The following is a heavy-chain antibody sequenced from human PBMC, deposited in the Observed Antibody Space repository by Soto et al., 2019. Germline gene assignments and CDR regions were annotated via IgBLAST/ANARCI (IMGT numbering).Heavy chain of an antibody. Sequence: QVQLVESGGGVVQPGRSLRLSCAASGFTFSSYGMHWVRQAPGKGLEWVAVISYDGSNKYYADSVKGRFTISRDNSKNTLYLQMNSLRAEDTAVYYCSIVVVTAHDAFDIWGQGTMVTVSS. V-gene: IGHV3-30*03. CDR1: GFTFSSYG. J-gene: IGHJ3*02. D-gene: IGHD2-21*02. CDR2: ISYDGSNK. CDR3: SIVVVTAHDAFDI.